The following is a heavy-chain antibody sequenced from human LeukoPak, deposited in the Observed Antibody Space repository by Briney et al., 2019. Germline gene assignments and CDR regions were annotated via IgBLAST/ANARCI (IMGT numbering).Heavy chain of an antibody. CDR2: IKQDGSEK. D-gene: IGHD1-26*01. CDR1: GFTFSTYR. V-gene: IGHV3-7*03. J-gene: IGHJ4*02. Sequence: PGGSLRLSCAASGFTFSTYRMSWVRQAPGKGLEWVANIKQDGSEKHYVDSVKGRFTISRDNAKNSLYLQMSSLRAEDTAVYYCARASGSYPGGFDYWGQGTLVTVSS. CDR3: ARASGSYPGGFDY.